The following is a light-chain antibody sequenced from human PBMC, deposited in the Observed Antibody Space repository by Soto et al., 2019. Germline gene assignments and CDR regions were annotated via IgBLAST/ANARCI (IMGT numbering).Light chain of an antibody. Sequence: DMVMTQSPDTLSLSPGERATLSCRASQGVGTDLAWYQLRPGQVPRLLIYGSSTRATGVPARFSGSGSGTDFTLTISSLQSEDCAVYSCQHYNPWPLTFGGGTKVEIK. V-gene: IGKV3-15*01. CDR2: GSS. J-gene: IGKJ4*01. CDR3: QHYNPWPLT. CDR1: QGVGTD.